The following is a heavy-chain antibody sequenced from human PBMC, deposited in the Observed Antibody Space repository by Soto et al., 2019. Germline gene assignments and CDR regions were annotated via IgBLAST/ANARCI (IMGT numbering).Heavy chain of an antibody. D-gene: IGHD4-17*01. V-gene: IGHV3-74*01. J-gene: IGHJ3*01. CDR2: INTDGSGT. Sequence: EVQLVESGGGLVQPGGSLRLSCGASGFTFRRHWMHWVRQTPGKGLVWVSRINTDGSGTSYADSVQGRFTISRDNAKNTLYRQLSSLRAEDTAVYYCLREVYSDYEYDGFDVWGQGTTVNVSS. CDR3: LREVYSDYEYDGFDV. CDR1: GFTFRRHW.